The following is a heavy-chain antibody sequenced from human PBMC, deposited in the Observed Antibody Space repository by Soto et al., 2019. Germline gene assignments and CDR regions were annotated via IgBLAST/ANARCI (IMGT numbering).Heavy chain of an antibody. J-gene: IGHJ4*02. D-gene: IGHD3-22*01. Sequence: PGGSLRLSCEASGFTFSTYGMHWIRQAPGKGLEWPAIIWNDGSNEYYADSVKGRFTISRDNSKNTLYLQLNNLRAEDTAVYFCARDQTDSGGYSEYWGQGTLVTVSS. CDR3: ARDQTDSGGYSEY. CDR1: GFTFSTYG. V-gene: IGHV3-33*01. CDR2: IWNDGSNE.